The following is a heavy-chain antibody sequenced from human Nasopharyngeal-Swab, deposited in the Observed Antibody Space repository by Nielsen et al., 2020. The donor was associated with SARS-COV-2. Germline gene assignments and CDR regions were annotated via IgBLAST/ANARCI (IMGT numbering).Heavy chain of an antibody. CDR3: ARLPGYRTNGVCYGDYYYYMDV. CDR2: IYPGDSDT. J-gene: IGHJ6*03. Sequence: GESLKISCEGSGYSFTSHWIGWVRQMPGKGLEWMGIIYPGDSDTRYSPSFQGQVTISADKSISTAYLQWSSLKASDTAMYYCARLPGYRTNGVCYGDYYYYMDVWGKGTTVTVSS. CDR1: GYSFTSHW. V-gene: IGHV5-51*01. D-gene: IGHD2-8*01.